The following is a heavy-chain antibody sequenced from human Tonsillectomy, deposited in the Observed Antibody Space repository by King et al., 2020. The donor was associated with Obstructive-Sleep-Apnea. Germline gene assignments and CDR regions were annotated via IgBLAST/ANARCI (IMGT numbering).Heavy chain of an antibody. J-gene: IGHJ4*02. D-gene: IGHD2-21*02. CDR3: ARGEFCRNNDCPDSHFDY. Sequence: QLVQSGAEVKKPGSSVKISCKTSGGTFSTYAMTWVRQAPGQGLEWVGGIIPIFGTPNYARKFQGRVTISADESTSTAYMELNTLTPEDTAFYYCARGEFCRNNDCPDSHFDYWGQGTLVTVSA. CDR1: GGTFSTYA. CDR2: IIPIFGTP. V-gene: IGHV1-69*12.